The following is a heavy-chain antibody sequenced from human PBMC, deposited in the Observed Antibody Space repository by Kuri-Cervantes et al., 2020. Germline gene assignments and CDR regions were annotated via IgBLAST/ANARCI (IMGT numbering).Heavy chain of an antibody. CDR2: ISYDGSNE. J-gene: IGHJ6*02. CDR3: AKDRYSYGLGYYYYGMDV. V-gene: IGHV3-30*18. CDR1: GLTFSSYG. D-gene: IGHD5-18*01. Sequence: GESLKISCAASGLTFSSYGMHWVRQAPGKGLEWVAVISYDGSNEYYADSVKGRFTISRDNSKNTLYLQMNSLRAEDTAVYYCAKDRYSYGLGYYYYGMDVWGQGTTVTVSS.